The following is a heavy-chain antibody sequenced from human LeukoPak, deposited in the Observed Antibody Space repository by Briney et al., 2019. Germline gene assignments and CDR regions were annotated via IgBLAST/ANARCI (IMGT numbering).Heavy chain of an antibody. V-gene: IGHV4-31*03. D-gene: IGHD3-9*01. CDR3: ARVRYFDWLPDDAFDI. CDR1: GGSVSSGGYY. CDR2: IHYSGST. J-gene: IGHJ3*02. Sequence: NSSETLSLTCTVSGGSVSSGGYYWSWLRQHPGKGLEWIGYIHYSGSTYYNPSLKSRITISVDTSQNQFSLELSSVTAADTAVYYCARVRYFDWLPDDAFDIWGQGTMVTVSS.